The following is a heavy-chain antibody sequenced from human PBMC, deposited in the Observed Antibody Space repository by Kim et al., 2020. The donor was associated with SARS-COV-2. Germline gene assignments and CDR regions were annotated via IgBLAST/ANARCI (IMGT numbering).Heavy chain of an antibody. CDR2: INGGGSST. CDR3: AKTPRVVVIPFLAY. CDR1: GFTFSHYA. Sequence: GGSLILSCAASGFTFSHYAMSWVRQAPGKGLVWVPAINGGGSSTYYADSVKGRFPISRDNSKNTLYLQMNSLRAEDTAVYYCAKTPRVVVIPFLAYWGQGTLVTVSS. V-gene: IGHV3-23*01. D-gene: IGHD3-22*01. J-gene: IGHJ4*02.